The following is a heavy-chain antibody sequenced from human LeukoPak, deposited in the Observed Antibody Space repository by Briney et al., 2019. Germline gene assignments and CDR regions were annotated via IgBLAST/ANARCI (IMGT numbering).Heavy chain of an antibody. D-gene: IGHD2-21*02. CDR1: GFTFDDYT. J-gene: IGHJ4*02. CDR3: AKDQGGGDPTYFDY. CDR2: ISWDGGST. Sequence: GGSLRLSCEASGFTFDDYTMHWVRQAPGKGLEWICLISWDGGSTYYAYSVKGRVTISRDNSKNSLYLQMNSLRTEDTALYYCAKDQGGGDPTYFDYCGQGTLVTVSS. V-gene: IGHV3-43*01.